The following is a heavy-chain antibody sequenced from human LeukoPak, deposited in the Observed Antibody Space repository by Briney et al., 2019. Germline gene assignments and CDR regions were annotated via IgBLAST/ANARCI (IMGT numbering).Heavy chain of an antibody. V-gene: IGHV4-59*01. Sequence: SETLSLTCTVSGGSISSYYWSWIRQPAGKGLEWIGYIYYSGSTNYNPSLKSRVTISVDTSKNQFSLKLSSVTAADTAVYYCARAQYYDSSGYYYWDAFDIWGQGTMVTVSS. J-gene: IGHJ3*02. CDR3: ARAQYYDSSGYYYWDAFDI. D-gene: IGHD3-22*01. CDR1: GGSISSYY. CDR2: IYYSGST.